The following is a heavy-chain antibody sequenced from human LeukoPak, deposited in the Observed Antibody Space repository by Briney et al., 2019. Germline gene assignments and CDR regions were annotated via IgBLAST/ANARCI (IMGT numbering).Heavy chain of an antibody. CDR2: IYPGDSET. V-gene: IGHV5-51*01. CDR3: ARQYCTTTSCYLHAFHI. CDR1: GDSFTKW. J-gene: IGHJ3*02. D-gene: IGHD2-2*01. Sequence: GESLKISCKGSGDSFTKWIAWVRQMPGKGLEWMGIIYPGDSETRYSPSFQGQVTISVDKSISTAYLQWSSLKASDTAMYYCARQYCTTTSCYLHAFHIWGQGTIVTVSS.